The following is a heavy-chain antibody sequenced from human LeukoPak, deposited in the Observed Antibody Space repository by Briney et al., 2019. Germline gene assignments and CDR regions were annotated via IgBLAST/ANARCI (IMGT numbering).Heavy chain of an antibody. CDR2: IYYSGST. V-gene: IGHV4-59*01. J-gene: IGHJ3*02. CDR3: ARDPLRNVFDI. CDR1: GGSISSYY. D-gene: IGHD3-16*02. Sequence: SETLSLTCTVSGGSISSYYWSWIRQLPGKGLEWIGYIYYSGSTNYNPSLKSRVTISVDTSKNQFSLKLSSVTAADTAVYYCARDPLRNVFDIWGQGTMVTVSS.